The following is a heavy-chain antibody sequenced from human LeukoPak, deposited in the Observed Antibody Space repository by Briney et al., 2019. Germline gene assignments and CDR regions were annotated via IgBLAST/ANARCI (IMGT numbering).Heavy chain of an antibody. Sequence: GASVKVSCKASGYTFTSYDINWVRQATGQGLEWMGWMNPNSGNTGYAQKLQGRVTMTRNTSISTAYMELSSLRSEDTAVYYCARGQGIAARPRKYYYYMDVWGKGTTVTVSS. V-gene: IGHV1-8*01. CDR1: GYTFTSYD. CDR3: ARGQGIAARPRKYYYYMDV. J-gene: IGHJ6*03. D-gene: IGHD6-6*01. CDR2: MNPNSGNT.